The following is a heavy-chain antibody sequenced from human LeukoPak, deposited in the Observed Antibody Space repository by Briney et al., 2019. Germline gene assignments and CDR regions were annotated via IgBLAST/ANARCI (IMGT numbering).Heavy chain of an antibody. CDR3: VRGGSSTSSEYNWFDP. CDR1: GFTFSDYY. J-gene: IGHJ5*02. D-gene: IGHD2-2*01. Sequence: PGGSLRLSCAASGFTFSDYYMSWIRQAPGKGLEWVSYISSSGSTIYYADSVKGRFTISRDNAKNSLYLQMNSLRAEDTAVYYCVRGGSSTSSEYNWFDPWGQGTLVTVSS. CDR2: ISSSGSTI. V-gene: IGHV3-11*01.